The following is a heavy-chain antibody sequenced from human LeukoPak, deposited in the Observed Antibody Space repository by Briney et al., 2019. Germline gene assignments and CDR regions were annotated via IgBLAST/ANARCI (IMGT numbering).Heavy chain of an antibody. V-gene: IGHV1-69*13. Sequence: ASVKVSCKASGGTFSSYAISWVRQAPGQGLEWMGGIIPIFGTANYAQKFQGRVTITADESTSTAYMELSSLRSEDTAVYYCARDSGPPAGATPYYYYYYGMDVWGQGTTVTVSS. D-gene: IGHD2-2*01. J-gene: IGHJ6*02. CDR2: IIPIFGTA. CDR3: ARDSGPPAGATPYYYYYYGMDV. CDR1: GGTFSSYA.